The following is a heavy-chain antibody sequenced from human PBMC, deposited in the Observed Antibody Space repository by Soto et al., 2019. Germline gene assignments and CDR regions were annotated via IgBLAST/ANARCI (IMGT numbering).Heavy chain of an antibody. CDR2: LYDVDGS. D-gene: IGHD1-1*01. CDR3: ATWHEREHAYDV. Sequence: DVQLVESGGGLIQPGESLRLSCAAFGLTISGKKYVAWVRQAPGKGLEWVSALYDVDGSFYADSVKGRVTTSSDSSKTTVYLQMTDLRPDDTAVYYCATWHEREHAYDVWGQGTTVTVSS. V-gene: IGHV3-53*01. J-gene: IGHJ3*01. CDR1: GLTISGKKY.